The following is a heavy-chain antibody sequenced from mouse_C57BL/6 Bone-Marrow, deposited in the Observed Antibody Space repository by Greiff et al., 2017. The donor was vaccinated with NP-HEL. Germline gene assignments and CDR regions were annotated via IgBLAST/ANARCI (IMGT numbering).Heavy chain of an antibody. CDR2: IWWDDDK. D-gene: IGHD1-1*01. V-gene: IGHV8-8*01. CDR3: ARKGSRGYFDY. J-gene: IGHJ2*01. Sequence: QVTLKESGPGILQPSQTLSLTCSFSGFSLSTFGMGVSWIRQPSGKGLEWLAHIWWDDDKYYNPALKSRLTISKDTSKNQVFLKIANVDTADTATYYCARKGSRGYFDYWGQGTTLTVSA. CDR1: GFSLSTFGMG.